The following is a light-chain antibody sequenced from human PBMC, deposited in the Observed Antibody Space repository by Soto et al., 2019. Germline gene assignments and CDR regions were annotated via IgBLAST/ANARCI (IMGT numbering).Light chain of an antibody. CDR3: QVWDSRTDHYV. Sequence: SYELTQPPSVSVAPGQTTSITCGGSNIGEKSVHWYQQKPGQAPVLVVYDDSDRPSGVPERLSGSNSGNTATLTISRVEAEDEADYYCQVWDSRTDHYVFGGGTKLTVL. V-gene: IGLV3-21*02. CDR1: NIGEKS. CDR2: DDS. J-gene: IGLJ1*01.